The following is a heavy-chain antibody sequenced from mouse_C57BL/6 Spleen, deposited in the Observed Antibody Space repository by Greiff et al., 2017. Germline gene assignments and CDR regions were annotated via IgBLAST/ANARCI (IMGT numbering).Heavy chain of an antibody. Sequence: EVHLVESGGGLVKPGGSLKLSCAASGFTFSDYGMHWVRQAPEKGLEWVAYISSGSSTIYYADTVKGRFNISRDNAKNTLFLQMTSLSSEDTAMYYCARPYDGYFYAMDYWGQGTSVTVSS. CDR2: ISSGSSTI. V-gene: IGHV5-17*01. CDR3: ARPYDGYFYAMDY. CDR1: GFTFSDYG. D-gene: IGHD2-3*01. J-gene: IGHJ4*01.